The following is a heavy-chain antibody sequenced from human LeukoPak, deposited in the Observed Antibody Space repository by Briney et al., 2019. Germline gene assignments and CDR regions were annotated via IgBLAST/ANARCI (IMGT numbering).Heavy chain of an antibody. CDR1: GYTFTGYY. D-gene: IGHD4-17*01. CDR2: INPNTDGT. J-gene: IGHJ4*02. Sequence: ASVKVSCKPSGYTFTGYYIHWGRQAPGQGLEWMGWINPNTDGTNYAQKFQGRVTMTRDTSIRTVYMELSRLKSDDTAVYYCARDPSDDYGDYYYFDFWGQGTLVTVSS. V-gene: IGHV1-2*02. CDR3: ARDPSDDYGDYYYFDF.